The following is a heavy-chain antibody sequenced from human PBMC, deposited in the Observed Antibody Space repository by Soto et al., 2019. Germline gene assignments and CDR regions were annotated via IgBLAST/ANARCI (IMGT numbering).Heavy chain of an antibody. D-gene: IGHD2-15*01. Sequence: ASVKVSCKASGYTFTSYGFSWVRQAPGQGLEWMGWISAYNGNTNYAQNLQGRVTMTTDTSTSTAYMELRSLRSDDTAVYYCARGRYCSGGSCYSRWFDPWGQGTLVTVSS. CDR1: GYTFTSYG. V-gene: IGHV1-18*01. J-gene: IGHJ5*01. CDR3: ARGRYCSGGSCYSRWFDP. CDR2: ISAYNGNT.